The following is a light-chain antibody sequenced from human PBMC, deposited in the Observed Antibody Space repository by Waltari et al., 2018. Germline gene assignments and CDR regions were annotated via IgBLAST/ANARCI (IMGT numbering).Light chain of an antibody. CDR1: TGPVTRSPL. V-gene: IGLV7-46*01. CDR3: LLTYRGPRV. J-gene: IGLJ3*02. CDR2: DTN. Sequence: QAVVTQEPSVTVSPGETVTLTCGSRTGPVTRSPLPYWFQQKAGQAPRTLIYDTNIKHSWTPARFSGSLLGGKAALTLSGAQPEDEADYYCLLTYRGPRVSGGGTKVTVL.